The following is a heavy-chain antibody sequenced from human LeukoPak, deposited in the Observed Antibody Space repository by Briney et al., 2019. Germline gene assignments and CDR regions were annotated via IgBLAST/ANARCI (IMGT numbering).Heavy chain of an antibody. D-gene: IGHD6-13*01. CDR3: ARLRPYSSSWYAYYGMDV. V-gene: IGHV3-7*04. J-gene: IGHJ6*02. CDR2: IKSDGTQN. CDR1: GFTFSSYW. Sequence: GGSLRLSCVASGFTFSSYWMTWVRQAPGKGLEWVANIKSDGTQNYYVDSVKGRFTISRDNAKDSLYLQMNSLRADETAVYYCARLRPYSSSWYAYYGMDVWGQGTTVTVSS.